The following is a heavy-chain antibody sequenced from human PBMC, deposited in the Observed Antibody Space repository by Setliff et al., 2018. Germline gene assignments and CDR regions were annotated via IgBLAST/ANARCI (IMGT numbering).Heavy chain of an antibody. V-gene: IGHV4-39*01. J-gene: IGHJ4*02. CDR2: IYYRGDT. CDR3: ARTGTYRYFDY. D-gene: IGHD1-1*01. Sequence: TLSLTCTVSGASLSSGTYYWGWIRQPPGKGLEWIGRIYYRGDTYYNASLKGRLTISVDTAQNQFSLRLTSVTAADTAVYYCARTGTYRYFDYWGQGALVTVPQ. CDR1: GASLSSGTYY.